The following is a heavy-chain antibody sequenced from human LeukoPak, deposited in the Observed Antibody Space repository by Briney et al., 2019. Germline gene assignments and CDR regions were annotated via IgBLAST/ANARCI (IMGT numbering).Heavy chain of an antibody. Sequence: GRSLRLSCAASGFTFDDYAMHWVRQAPGKGLEWVSGISWNSGSIGYADSVKGRFTISRDNAKNSLYLQMDSLRAEDTALYYCAKDYEQWLVGYYFDYWGQGTLVTVSS. CDR3: AKDYEQWLVGYYFDY. CDR1: GFTFDDYA. CDR2: ISWNSGSI. J-gene: IGHJ4*02. D-gene: IGHD6-19*01. V-gene: IGHV3-9*01.